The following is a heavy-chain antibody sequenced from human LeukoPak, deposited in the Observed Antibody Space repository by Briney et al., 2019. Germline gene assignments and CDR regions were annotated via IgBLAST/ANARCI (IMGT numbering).Heavy chain of an antibody. CDR3: ARESEYQLLWMSSYGMDV. D-gene: IGHD2-2*01. J-gene: IGHJ6*02. Sequence: GGSLRLSCPASGFTVSSNYMSWVRQAPGKWLEWVSVIYSGGSTYYADSVKGRFTISRDNSKNTLYLQMNSLRVEDTAVYYCARESEYQLLWMSSYGMDVWGQGTTVTVSS. CDR2: IYSGGST. V-gene: IGHV3-66*01. CDR1: GFTVSSNY.